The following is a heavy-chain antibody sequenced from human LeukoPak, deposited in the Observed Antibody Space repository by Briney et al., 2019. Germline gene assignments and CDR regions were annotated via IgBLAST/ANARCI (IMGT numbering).Heavy chain of an antibody. Sequence: PGGSLRLSCAASGFTFSGSAMYWVRQASGKGLEWVGRIRSKANSYATAYAASVKGRFTISRDDSKNTAYLQMNSLKTEDTAVYYCTRQKGSGYYYYGMDVWGQGTTVTVSS. CDR3: TRQKGSGYYYYGMDV. D-gene: IGHD2-15*01. J-gene: IGHJ6*02. CDR1: GFTFSGSA. V-gene: IGHV3-73*01. CDR2: IRSKANSYAT.